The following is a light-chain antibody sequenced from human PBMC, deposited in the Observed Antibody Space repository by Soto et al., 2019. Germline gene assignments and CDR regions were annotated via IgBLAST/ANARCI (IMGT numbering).Light chain of an antibody. CDR1: QTVRNTY. CDR2: GAS. J-gene: IGKJ4*01. CDR3: QQYADALLT. V-gene: IGKV3-20*01. Sequence: EIVLTQSPGTLSLSPGERATLSCRASQTVRNTYLAWYQQRPGQAPRLLISGASSRATGIPDRFSGGASWTDFTLTISRLEPEDFAVYYCQQYADALLTFGGGTKVEIK.